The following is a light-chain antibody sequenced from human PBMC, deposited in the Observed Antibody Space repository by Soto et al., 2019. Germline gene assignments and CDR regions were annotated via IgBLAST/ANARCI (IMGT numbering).Light chain of an antibody. Sequence: PATLSVSPGETVTFSCRASRSVSNRSAWYQHKPGQAPRLLISGASNGATGIPPKFSGSGSGTEFTLTVDSLQSDDIAVYYCQQYYNWPVTFGGGTKVDIK. V-gene: IGKV3-15*01. J-gene: IGKJ4*01. CDR2: GAS. CDR3: QQYYNWPVT. CDR1: RSVSNR.